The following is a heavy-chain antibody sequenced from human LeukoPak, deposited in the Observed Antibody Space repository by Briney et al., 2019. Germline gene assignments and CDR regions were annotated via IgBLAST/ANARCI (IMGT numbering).Heavy chain of an antibody. CDR1: GGTFSSYA. CDR3: ARGTGTTVRFDP. D-gene: IGHD1-1*01. V-gene: IGHV1-69*05. CDR2: IIPIFGTA. J-gene: IGHJ5*02. Sequence: ASVKVSCKASGGTFSSYAISWVRQAPGQGLEWMGGIIPIFGTANYAQKFQGRVTITTDESTSTAYMGLSSLRSEDTAVYYCARGTGTTVRFDPWGQGTLVTVSS.